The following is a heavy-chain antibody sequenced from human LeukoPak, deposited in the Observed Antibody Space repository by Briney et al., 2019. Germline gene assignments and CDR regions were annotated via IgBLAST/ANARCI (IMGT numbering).Heavy chain of an antibody. D-gene: IGHD2-15*01. J-gene: IGHJ4*02. Sequence: GASVKVSCKASGGTFSSYAISWVRQAPGQGLEWMGGIIPIFGTANYAQKFQGRVTITADESTSTAYMELSSLRSEDTAVYFCARGFSGPATPYFDYWGQGTLVTVSS. V-gene: IGHV1-69*13. CDR1: GGTFSSYA. CDR2: IIPIFGTA. CDR3: ARGFSGPATPYFDY.